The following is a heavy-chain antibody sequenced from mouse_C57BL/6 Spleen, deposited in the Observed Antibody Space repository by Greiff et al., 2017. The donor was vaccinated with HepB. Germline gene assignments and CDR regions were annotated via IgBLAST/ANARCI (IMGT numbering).Heavy chain of an antibody. V-gene: IGHV1-15*01. CDR3: TSAHGSSSDY. CDR2: IDPETGGT. CDR1: GYTFTDYE. J-gene: IGHJ2*01. D-gene: IGHD1-1*01. Sequence: VKLQQSGAELVRPGASVTLSCKASGYTFTDYEMHWVKQTPVHGLEWIGAIDPETGGTAYNQKFKGKAILTADKSSSTAYMELRSLTSEDSAVYYCTSAHGSSSDYWGQGTTLTVSS.